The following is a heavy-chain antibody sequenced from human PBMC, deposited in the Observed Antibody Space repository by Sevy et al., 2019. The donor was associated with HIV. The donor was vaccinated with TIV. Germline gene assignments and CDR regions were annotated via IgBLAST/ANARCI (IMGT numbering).Heavy chain of an antibody. CDR3: AGDRWVSLFDF. D-gene: IGHD3-16*02. Sequence: SETLSLTCTVSGGSISSGGYYWSWLRQPAGKGLEWIGRIFTTGSSNYNSSLGSRVTMSVDPSKNQFSLKLTAVTAADTAVYYCAGDRWVSLFDFWGQGTLVTVSS. CDR2: IFTTGSS. V-gene: IGHV4-61*02. J-gene: IGHJ4*02. CDR1: GGSISSGGYY.